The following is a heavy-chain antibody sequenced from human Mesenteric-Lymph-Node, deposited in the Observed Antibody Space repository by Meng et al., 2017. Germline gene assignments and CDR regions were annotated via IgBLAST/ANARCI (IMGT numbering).Heavy chain of an antibody. CDR2: IGHAGAL. V-gene: IGHV4-39*01. D-gene: IGHD6-19*01. Sequence: LQGPGPGLVQPPEALFLTCTVSGGPISNPGYYWGWIRQPPGKGLEWIGSIGHAGALYYTPSLKSRVTVSIDTSANQFFLTLTSVTAADTAIYYCVRSSGWVKTGFDPWGQGTLVTVSS. CDR3: VRSSGWVKTGFDP. CDR1: GGPISNPGYY. J-gene: IGHJ5*02.